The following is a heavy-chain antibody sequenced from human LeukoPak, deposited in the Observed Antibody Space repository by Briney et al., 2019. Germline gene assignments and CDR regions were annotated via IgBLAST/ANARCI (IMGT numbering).Heavy chain of an antibody. CDR1: GFTFSGYA. D-gene: IGHD6-6*01. V-gene: IGHV3-30*04. Sequence: GRSLRLSCAASGFTFSGYAMHWVRQAPGKGLEWVAVISYDGSNKYYADSVKGRFTISRDNSKNTLYLQMNSLRAEDTAVYYCARSSIAARPSYYYYYMDVWGKGTTVTVSS. J-gene: IGHJ6*03. CDR2: ISYDGSNK. CDR3: ARSSIAARPSYYYYYMDV.